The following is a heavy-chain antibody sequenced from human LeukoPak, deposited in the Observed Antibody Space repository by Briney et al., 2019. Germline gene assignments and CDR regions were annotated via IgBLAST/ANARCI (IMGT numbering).Heavy chain of an antibody. D-gene: IGHD2-2*01. CDR3: ARSYCSSTSCYFGGDWFDP. Sequence: PSETLSLTCTVSGGSVSSGSYYWSWIRQPPGKGLEWIVYIYYSGSTNYNPSLKSRVTISVDTSKNQFSLKLSSVTAADTAVYYCARSYCSSTSCYFGGDWFDPWGQGTLVTISS. J-gene: IGHJ5*02. CDR2: IYYSGST. V-gene: IGHV4-61*01. CDR1: GGSVSSGSYY.